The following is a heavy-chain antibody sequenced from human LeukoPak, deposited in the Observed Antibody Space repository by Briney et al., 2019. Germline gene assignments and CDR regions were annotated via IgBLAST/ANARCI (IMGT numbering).Heavy chain of an antibody. V-gene: IGHV4-31*03. J-gene: IGHJ6*02. CDR3: ARDRIVVVPAARSLYYYYGMDV. CDR2: IYYGGST. Sequence: SETLSLTCTVSGGSISSGGYYWSWIRQHPGKGLEWIVYIYYGGSTYYNPSLKSRVTISVDTSKNQFSLKLSSVTAADTAVYYCARDRIVVVPAARSLYYYYGMDVWGQGTTVTVS. D-gene: IGHD2-2*01. CDR1: GGSISSGGYY.